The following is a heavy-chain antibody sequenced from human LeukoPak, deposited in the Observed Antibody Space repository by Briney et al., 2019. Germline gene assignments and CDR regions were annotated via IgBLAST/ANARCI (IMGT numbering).Heavy chain of an antibody. J-gene: IGHJ6*02. CDR2: ISSNGYTT. CDR1: GFTFSRFG. Sequence: GGSLRLSCAASGFTFSRFGMHWVRQAPGKGLEYVSAISSNGYTTYYANSVKGRFTVSRDNSKNTLYLQMGSLRAEDMAVYYCARERLTTYGMDVWGQGTAVTVSS. V-gene: IGHV3-64*01. CDR3: ARERLTTYGMDV. D-gene: IGHD4-11*01.